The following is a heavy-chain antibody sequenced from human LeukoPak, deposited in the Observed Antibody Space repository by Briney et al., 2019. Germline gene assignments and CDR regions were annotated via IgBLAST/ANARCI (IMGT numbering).Heavy chain of an antibody. CDR3: ARDERLLSFLR. V-gene: IGHV3-7*03. CDR2: IKQDGSEK. CDR1: GFTFSSYW. D-gene: IGHD3-3*01. J-gene: IGHJ4*02. Sequence: GGSLRLSCAASGFTFSSYWMSWVRQAPGKGLEWVANIKQDGSEKYYVDSVKGRFTISRDNSKNTLYLQMNSLRAEDTAIYYCARDERLLSFLRWGQGTLVTVSS.